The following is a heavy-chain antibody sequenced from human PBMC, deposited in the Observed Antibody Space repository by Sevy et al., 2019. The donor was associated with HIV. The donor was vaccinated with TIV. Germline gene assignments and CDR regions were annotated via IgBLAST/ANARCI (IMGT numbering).Heavy chain of an antibody. CDR1: GFTFSSYA. D-gene: IGHD5-12*01. Sequence: GGSLRLSCAASGFTFSSYAMSWVRQAPGKGLEWVSAISGSGGSTYYADSVKDRFTISRDNSKNTLYLQMNSLRAEDTAVYYCAKGRGYSGYGTFDYWGQGTLVTVSS. CDR3: AKGRGYSGYGTFDY. J-gene: IGHJ4*02. V-gene: IGHV3-23*01. CDR2: ISGSGGST.